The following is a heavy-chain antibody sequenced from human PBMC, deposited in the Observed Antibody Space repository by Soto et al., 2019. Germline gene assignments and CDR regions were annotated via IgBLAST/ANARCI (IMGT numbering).Heavy chain of an antibody. CDR2: INPDNGNT. CDR3: ARDILSVGPRANDAFDV. D-gene: IGHD2-8*02. V-gene: IGHV1-3*01. Sequence: QVQLVQSGAEVRKPGASVNISCRASGFTFSDHLINWVRQVPGQSLEWMGWINPDNGNTKSSQTFQGRVTISRHSSASIVYVEVSDLTSEDTAVFYCARDILSVGPRANDAFDVWGQGTMVTVSS. CDR1: GFTFSDHL. J-gene: IGHJ3*01.